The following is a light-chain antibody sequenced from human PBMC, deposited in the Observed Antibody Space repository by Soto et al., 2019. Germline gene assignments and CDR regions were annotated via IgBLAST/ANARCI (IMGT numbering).Light chain of an antibody. Sequence: EIVMTQSPATMSVSPGERVPLSCRASQSVSWNLAWYQQKPGQAPRLLIYGASTRATDIPATFTGSGSGTEFTLTISSLQSEDIAVYYCQQYNKWPQTFGQGTKVDIK. V-gene: IGKV3-15*01. CDR3: QQYNKWPQT. J-gene: IGKJ1*01. CDR2: GAS. CDR1: QSVSWN.